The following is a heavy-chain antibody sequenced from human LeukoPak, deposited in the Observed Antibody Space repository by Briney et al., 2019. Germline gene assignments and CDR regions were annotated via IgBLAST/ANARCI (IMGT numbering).Heavy chain of an antibody. V-gene: IGHV4-34*01. CDR3: ARSLEYSSSYLDY. Sequence: SETLSLTCAVSGGSISSGGYSWSWIRQPPGKGLEWIGEINHSGSTNYNPSLKSRVTISVDTSKNQFSLKLSSVTAADTAVYYCARSLEYSSSYLDYWGQGTLVTVSS. CDR2: INHSGST. CDR1: GGSISSGGYS. J-gene: IGHJ4*02. D-gene: IGHD6-6*01.